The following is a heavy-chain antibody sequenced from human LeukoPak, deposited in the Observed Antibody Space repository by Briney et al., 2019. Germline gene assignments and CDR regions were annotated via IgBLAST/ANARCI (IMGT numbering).Heavy chain of an antibody. CDR2: IYYSGST. CDR3: ARVAPGLAARPNWFDP. J-gene: IGHJ5*02. D-gene: IGHD6-6*01. V-gene: IGHV4-31*03. CDR1: GGSISSGGYY. Sequence: SQTLSLTCTVSGGSISSGGYYWSWIRQHPGKGLEWIGYIYYSGSTYYNPSLKSRVTISVDTSKNQFSLKLSSVTAADTAVYYCARVAPGLAARPNWFDPWGQGTLVTVSS.